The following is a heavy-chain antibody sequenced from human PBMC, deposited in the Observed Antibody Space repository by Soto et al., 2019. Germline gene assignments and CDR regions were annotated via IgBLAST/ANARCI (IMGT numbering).Heavy chain of an antibody. V-gene: IGHV3-48*03. J-gene: IGHJ3*02. CDR3: ARVGIVGATTALDS. CDR2: ISSSGSTI. Sequence: GGSLRLSCAASGFTFRSYEMNWVRQAPGKGLEWVSYISSSGSTIYYADSVKGRFTISRDNAKNSLYLQMNSLRAEDTAVYYCARVGIVGATTALDSWGQGTMVTVSS. D-gene: IGHD1-26*01. CDR1: GFTFRSYE.